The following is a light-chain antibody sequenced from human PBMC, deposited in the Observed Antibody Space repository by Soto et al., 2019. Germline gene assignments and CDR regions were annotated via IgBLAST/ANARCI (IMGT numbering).Light chain of an antibody. CDR2: DAS. J-gene: IGKJ4*01. V-gene: IGKV3-11*01. CDR3: QQRSNWPLT. CDR1: QSVRSY. Sequence: VMTQSPATLSVSPGERATLSCRASQSVRSYVAWYQQKPGQAPRLLIYDASNRATGIPARFSGSGSGTDFTLTISSLEPEDFAVYYCQQRSNWPLTFGGGTKVDIK.